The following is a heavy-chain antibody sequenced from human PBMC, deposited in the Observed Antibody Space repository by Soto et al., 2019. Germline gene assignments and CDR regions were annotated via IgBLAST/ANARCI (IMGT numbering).Heavy chain of an antibody. V-gene: IGHV1-46*01. CDR3: ARESSGGGTFDI. CDR2: INASGGST. Sequence: QVQLVQSGAEVRKPGASVKVSCKASGNTFISYYMHWVRQAPGQGLEWLGIINASGGSTNYAQKFQGRVTMNRDTSTSTVYMELSSLRSEDTALYYCARESSGGGTFDIWGQGTMVTVSS. J-gene: IGHJ3*02. D-gene: IGHD6-19*01. CDR1: GNTFISYY.